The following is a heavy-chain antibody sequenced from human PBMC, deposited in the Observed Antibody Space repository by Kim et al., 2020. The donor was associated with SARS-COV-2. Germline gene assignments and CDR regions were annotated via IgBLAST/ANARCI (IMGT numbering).Heavy chain of an antibody. J-gene: IGHJ4*02. Sequence: GGSLRLSCAASGFTFSTYDMNWVRQAPGKGLEWVSSISGSSRSIYYADSVKGRFTNSRDNAKNSLYLQMNSLRAEDTAVYYCAREVWGSGTYPLDYWGQGTLVTVSS. CDR1: GFTFSTYD. V-gene: IGHV3-21*01. CDR2: ISGSSRSI. D-gene: IGHD3-10*01. CDR3: AREVWGSGTYPLDY.